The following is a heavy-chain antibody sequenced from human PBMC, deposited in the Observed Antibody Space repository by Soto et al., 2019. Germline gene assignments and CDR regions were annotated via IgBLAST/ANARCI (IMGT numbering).Heavy chain of an antibody. CDR1: GYTFSTDG. V-gene: IGHV1-18*01. CDR3: ARDGGQTVVDS. J-gene: IGHJ5*01. CDR2: ISGYNGKT. Sequence: QVQLVQSGAEVKKPGASVKVSCEASGYTFSTDGISWLRQAPGQGLEWMGWISGYNGKTNYAQSLQGRVTMTTHTSTSTAYMELRSLTSDDTAVYYCARDGGQTVVDSWGQGTLVTVSS. D-gene: IGHD3-16*01.